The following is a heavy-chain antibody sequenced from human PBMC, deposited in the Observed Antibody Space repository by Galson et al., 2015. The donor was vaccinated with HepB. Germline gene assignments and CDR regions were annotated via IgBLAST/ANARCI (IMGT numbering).Heavy chain of an antibody. CDR3: ARSYGDYVGACGY. CDR2: ISTYNGNT. J-gene: IGHJ4*02. CDR1: GYTFTSYG. Sequence: SVKVSCKASGYTFTSYGISWVRQAPGQGPEWMGWISTYNGNTNYAQKFQGRVTMTTDTSTSTAYMDLRSLRSDDTAVYYCARSYGDYVGACGYWGQGTLVTVSS. V-gene: IGHV1-18*01. D-gene: IGHD4-17*01.